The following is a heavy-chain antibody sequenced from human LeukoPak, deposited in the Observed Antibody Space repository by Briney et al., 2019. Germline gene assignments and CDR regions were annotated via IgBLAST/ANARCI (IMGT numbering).Heavy chain of an antibody. Sequence: SETLSLTCTVSGGSISSSYWSWIRQPPGKGLEWIGYIYYSGSTNYNPSLKSRVTISVDTSKNQFSLKLSSVTAADTAVYYCARRYCSSTSCYSYYFDYWGQGTLVTVSS. CDR1: GGSISSSY. V-gene: IGHV4-59*12. D-gene: IGHD2-2*02. CDR3: ARRYCSSTSCYSYYFDY. CDR2: IYYSGST. J-gene: IGHJ4*02.